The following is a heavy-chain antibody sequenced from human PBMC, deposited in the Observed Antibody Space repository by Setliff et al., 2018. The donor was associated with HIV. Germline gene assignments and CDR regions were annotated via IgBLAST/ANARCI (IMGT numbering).Heavy chain of an antibody. CDR1: GGTLSNYV. V-gene: IGHV1-69*13. Sequence: SVKVSCKTSGGTLSNYVITWVRQAPGQGLEWMGMIIPMYNIPAYAQKFQGRVTFTADESTSTAYMELSSLSSEDTAVYYCARDQTGVAAAAFGGGSAWSDEGFDIWGQGTMLTVSS. CDR2: IIPMYNIP. D-gene: IGHD6-13*01. CDR3: ARDQTGVAAAAFGGGSAWSDEGFDI. J-gene: IGHJ3*02.